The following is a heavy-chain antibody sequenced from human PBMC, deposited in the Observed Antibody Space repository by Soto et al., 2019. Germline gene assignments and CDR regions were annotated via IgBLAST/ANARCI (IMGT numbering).Heavy chain of an antibody. D-gene: IGHD3-22*01. J-gene: IGHJ4*02. V-gene: IGHV3-21*01. CDR3: ARGSSSGYYLRSWEFDY. CDR2: ISSSSSYI. CDR1: GFTFSSYS. Sequence: PGGSLRLSCAASGFTFSSYSMNWVRQAPGKGLEWVSSISSSSSYIYYADSVKGRFTISRDNAKNSLYLQMNSLRAEDTAVYYCARGSSSGYYLRSWEFDYWGQGTLVTVSS.